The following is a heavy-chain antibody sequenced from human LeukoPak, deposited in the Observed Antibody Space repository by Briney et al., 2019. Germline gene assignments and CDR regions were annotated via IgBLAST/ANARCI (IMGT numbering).Heavy chain of an antibody. CDR2: IS. D-gene: IGHD3-3*01. Sequence: EGSLRLSCGGSGFTFKSFSMHWVRQAPGKGLEWVSDISRDNAKNSLYLQMNSLRAEDTAVYYCARAYDFWSGPGGYWGQGTLVTVSS. CDR3: ARAYDFWSGPGGY. V-gene: IGHV3-48*01. J-gene: IGHJ4*02. CDR1: GFTFKSFS.